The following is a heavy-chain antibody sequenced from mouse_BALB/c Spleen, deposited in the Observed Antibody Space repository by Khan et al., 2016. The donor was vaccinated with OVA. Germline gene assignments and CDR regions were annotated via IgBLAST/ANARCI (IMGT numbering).Heavy chain of an antibody. V-gene: IGHV5-6*01. J-gene: IGHJ3*01. CDR2: VSTGGSYT. Sequence: EVKLLESGGDLVKPGGSLKLSCAASGFTFSTYGMSWVRQAPDKRLEWVATVSTGGSYTYYPDSVKGRFTISRDNAKNTLYLQISGLRSEDTAMFYCTSLAYYYDCEGFAYWGQGTLVTVSA. CDR1: GFTFSTYG. CDR3: TSLAYYYDCEGFAY. D-gene: IGHD1-1*01.